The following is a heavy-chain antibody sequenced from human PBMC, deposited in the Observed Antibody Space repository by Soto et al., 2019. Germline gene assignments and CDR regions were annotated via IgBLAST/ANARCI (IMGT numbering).Heavy chain of an antibody. CDR3: ARQPARLAVRRGATWFDT. V-gene: IGHV4-39*01. Sequence: QLQLQESGPGLVKASETLSLTCTVSGGSISSTSYYCAWIRQPPVKGLAWIGNIHYHVGTNYKSSLTSRVTISLATSKNHFALKLTSLNAADTAVYYCARQPARLAVRRGATWFDTWGQGTLVTVSS. J-gene: IGHJ5*02. CDR2: IHYHVGT. CDR1: GGSISSTSYY. D-gene: IGHD6-6*01.